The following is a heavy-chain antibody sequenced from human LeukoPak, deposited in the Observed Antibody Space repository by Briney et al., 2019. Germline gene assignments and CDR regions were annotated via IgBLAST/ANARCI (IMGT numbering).Heavy chain of an antibody. CDR1: GFTFSSYA. J-gene: IGHJ4*02. CDR3: AKTSASSSWTPFDY. V-gene: IGHV3-23*01. CDR2: ISGSGGST. Sequence: GSLRLSCAASGFTFSSYAMSWVRQAPGKGLEWVSAISGSGGSTYYADSVKGRFTISRDNSKNTLYLQMNSLRAEATAVYYCAKTSASSSWTPFDYWGQGTLVTVSS. D-gene: IGHD6-13*01.